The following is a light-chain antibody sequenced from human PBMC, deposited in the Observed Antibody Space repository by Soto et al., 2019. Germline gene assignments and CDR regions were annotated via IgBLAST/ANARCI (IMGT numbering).Light chain of an antibody. CDR2: GAS. V-gene: IGKV3-15*01. Sequence: EIVMTQSPATLSVSPGERATLSCRASQSVSSNLAWYQQKPGQAPRLLFDGASTRAAGIPARFSGSGSGTEFTLTMSSLQSEDFAVYDCQQYNSWPLTFGGGTKVEIK. CDR3: QQYNSWPLT. J-gene: IGKJ4*01. CDR1: QSVSSN.